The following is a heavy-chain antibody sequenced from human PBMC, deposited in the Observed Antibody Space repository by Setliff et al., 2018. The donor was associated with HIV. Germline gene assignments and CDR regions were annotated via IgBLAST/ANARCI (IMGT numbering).Heavy chain of an antibody. CDR1: GFTFSNSW. V-gene: IGHV3-15*01. CDR2: IKTKADGGTT. D-gene: IGHD3-22*01. CDR3: ARFRRSGYNYVEGTALAY. Sequence: GGSLRLSCAASGFTFSNSWMTWVRQAPGKGLEWVARIKTKADGGTTEYAAPVKGRFTISRDDSINTLYLQMNSLRAEDTAVYYCARFRRSGYNYVEGTALAYWGQGTLVTVS. J-gene: IGHJ4*02.